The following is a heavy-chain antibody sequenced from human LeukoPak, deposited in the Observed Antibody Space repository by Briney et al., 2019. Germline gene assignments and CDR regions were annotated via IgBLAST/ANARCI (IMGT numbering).Heavy chain of an antibody. V-gene: IGHV1-2*02. Sequence: ASVKVSCEASGYTFTGYYMHWVRQAPGQGLEWMGWINPNSGGTNYAQKFQGRVTMTRDTSISTAYMELSRLRSDDTAVYYCARDYASSWYMTKDSYNWFDPWGQGTLVTVSS. CDR3: ARDYASSWYMTKDSYNWFDP. CDR2: INPNSGGT. CDR1: GYTFTGYY. J-gene: IGHJ5*02. D-gene: IGHD6-13*01.